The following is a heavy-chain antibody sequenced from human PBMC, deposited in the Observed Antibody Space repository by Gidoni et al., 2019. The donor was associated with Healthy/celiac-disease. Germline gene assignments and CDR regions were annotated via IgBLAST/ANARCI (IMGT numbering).Heavy chain of an antibody. J-gene: IGHJ4*02. CDR3: ARVRTGTTVYFDY. CDR1: GGSISSYY. D-gene: IGHD1-7*01. V-gene: IGHV4-59*01. Sequence: QVQLQESGPGLVKPSETLSLHCTVPGGSISSYYWSWSRQPPGKGLEWIVYIYYSGSTNYNPSLKSRVTISVDTSKNQFSLKLSSVTAADTAVYYCARVRTGTTVYFDYWGQGTLVTVSS. CDR2: IYYSGST.